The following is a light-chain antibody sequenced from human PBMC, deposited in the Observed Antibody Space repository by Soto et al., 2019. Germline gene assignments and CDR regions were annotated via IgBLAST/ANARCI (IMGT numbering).Light chain of an antibody. J-gene: IGKJ3*01. CDR3: QQYGSSPLFT. CDR1: QSVKNNY. CDR2: GAS. Sequence: EIVLTQSPGTLSLSPGERATLACRASQSVKNNYLAWYQQKPGLAPRLLIFGASSRATGIPVRFSGSGSGTDFTLTISRLEPEDFAVYYCQQYGSSPLFTFGPGTKLDIK. V-gene: IGKV3-20*01.